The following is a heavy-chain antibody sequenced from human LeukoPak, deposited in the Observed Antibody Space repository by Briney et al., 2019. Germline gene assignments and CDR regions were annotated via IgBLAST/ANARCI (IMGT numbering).Heavy chain of an antibody. Sequence: SKTLSLACAVSGGSISSGGYSWSWIRQPPGKGLEWIGYIYHSGSTYYNPSLKSRVSMSVDTSKNQFSLKVSSVTAADTAVYYCAREEADTARPDYWGQGTLVTVSS. J-gene: IGHJ4*02. CDR2: IYHSGST. V-gene: IGHV4-30-2*01. CDR1: GGSISSGGYS. D-gene: IGHD5-18*01. CDR3: AREEADTARPDY.